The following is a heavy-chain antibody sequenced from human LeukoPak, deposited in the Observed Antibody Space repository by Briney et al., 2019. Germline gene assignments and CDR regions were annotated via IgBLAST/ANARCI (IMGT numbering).Heavy chain of an antibody. CDR2: IYPGDPDP. V-gene: IGHV5-51*01. Sequence: GESLKISCKGSGYNFTRYWIGWVRPMPGKGLEWMGIIYPGDPDPRYSPSFRGQVTISADKSISTAYLQWSSLKASDSAMYYCARHYQFYFDFWGQGTLVTVSS. D-gene: IGHD2-2*01. J-gene: IGHJ4*02. CDR1: GYNFTRYW. CDR3: ARHYQFYFDF.